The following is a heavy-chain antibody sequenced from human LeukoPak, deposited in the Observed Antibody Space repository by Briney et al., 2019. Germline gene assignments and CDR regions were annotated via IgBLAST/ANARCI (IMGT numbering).Heavy chain of an antibody. CDR1: GGSISSYY. V-gene: IGHV4-59*06. J-gene: IGHJ4*02. CDR2: IYYSGST. D-gene: IGHD3-10*01. CDR3: ASVDYYGSGHFDY. Sequence: SETLSLTCTVSGGSISSYYWSWIRQPPGKGLEWIGYIYYSGSTYYNPSLKSRVTISVDTSKNQFSLKLSSVTAADTAVYYCASVDYYGSGHFDYWGQGTLVTVSS.